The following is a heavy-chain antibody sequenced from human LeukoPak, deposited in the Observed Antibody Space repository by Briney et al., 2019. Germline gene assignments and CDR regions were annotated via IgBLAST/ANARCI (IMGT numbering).Heavy chain of an antibody. CDR1: GFTFSSYA. V-gene: IGHV3-23*01. J-gene: IGHJ6*03. Sequence: GGSLRLSCAASGFTFSSYAMSWVRQAPGKGLEWVSAISGSGGSTYYADSVKGRFTISRDNSKNTLYLQMNSLRAEDTAVYYCATFYYDSSGYYLGRYMDVWGKGTTVTVSS. CDR3: ATFYYDSSGYYLGRYMDV. D-gene: IGHD3-22*01. CDR2: ISGSGGST.